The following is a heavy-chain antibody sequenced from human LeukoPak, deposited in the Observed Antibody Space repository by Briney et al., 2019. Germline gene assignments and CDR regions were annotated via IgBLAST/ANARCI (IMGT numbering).Heavy chain of an antibody. CDR3: ARAGKLVVVVPAAKNYGMDV. CDR2: IYYSGST. V-gene: IGHV4-30-4*01. CDR1: GGSISSGDYY. D-gene: IGHD2-2*01. J-gene: IGHJ6*02. Sequence: SQTLSLTCTVSGGSISSGDYYWSWIRQPPGKGLGWIGYIYYSGSTYYNPSLKSRVTISVDTSKNQFSLKLSSVTAADTAVYYCARAGKLVVVVPAAKNYGMDVWGQGTTVTVSS.